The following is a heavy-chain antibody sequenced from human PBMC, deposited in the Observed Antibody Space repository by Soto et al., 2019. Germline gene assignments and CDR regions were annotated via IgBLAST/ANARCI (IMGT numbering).Heavy chain of an antibody. Sequence: SETLSLTCSVSGGSITSSSYYWGWIRQPPGKGLEWIGNVFSSGRTFYNSSLKSRVTISLDASNNQFSLKLTSVTAADSAVYYCARLVYYGSGSYWFFDYWGKGTLVTVSS. CDR1: GGSITSSSYY. J-gene: IGHJ4*02. V-gene: IGHV4-39*01. D-gene: IGHD3-10*01. CDR3: ARLVYYGSGSYWFFDY. CDR2: VFSSGRT.